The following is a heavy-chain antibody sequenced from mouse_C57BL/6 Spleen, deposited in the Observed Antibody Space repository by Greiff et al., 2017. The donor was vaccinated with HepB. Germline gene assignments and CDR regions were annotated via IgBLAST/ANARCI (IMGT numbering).Heavy chain of an antibody. V-gene: IGHV2-2*01. CDR1: GFSLTSYG. D-gene: IGHD2-3*01. CDR3: ARPSLSRGYFDV. CDR2: IWSGGST. Sequence: VQLQQSGPGLVQPSQSLSITCTVSGFSLTSYGVHWVRQSPGKGLEWLGVIWSGGSTDYNAAFISRLSISKDNSKSQVFFKMNSLQADDTAIYYCARPSLSRGYFDVWGTGTTVTVSS. J-gene: IGHJ1*03.